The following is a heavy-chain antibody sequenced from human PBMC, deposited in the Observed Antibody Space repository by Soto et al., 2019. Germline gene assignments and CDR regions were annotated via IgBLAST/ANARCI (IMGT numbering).Heavy chain of an antibody. CDR2: ISVDNGNT. CDR1: GYPFSNFG. D-gene: IGHD2-21*02. CDR3: ARDLGCGADCYSIYYYGMDV. Sequence: QVQLVQSGADVKKPGASVKVSCQASGYPFSNFGFSWVRQAPGQGLEWMGWISVDNGNTNYAQRLQDRLTLTTDTSTTTAYMQLRSLRSDDTAVYYCARDLGCGADCYSIYYYGMDVWGQGTTVTVSS. V-gene: IGHV1-18*04. J-gene: IGHJ6*02.